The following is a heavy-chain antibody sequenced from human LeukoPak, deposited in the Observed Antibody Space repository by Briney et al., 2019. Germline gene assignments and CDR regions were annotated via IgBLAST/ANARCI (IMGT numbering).Heavy chain of an antibody. J-gene: IGHJ4*02. CDR1: GGSISSYY. CDR3: ARRGYDYGIVDY. CDR2: IYYSGST. V-gene: IGHV4-59*01. D-gene: IGHD5-12*01. Sequence: KPSETLSLTCTVSGGSISSYYWSWIRQPPGKGLEWIGYIYYSGSTNYNPSLKSRVTISVDTSKNQFSLKLSSVTAADTAVYYCARRGYDYGIVDYWGQGTLVTVSS.